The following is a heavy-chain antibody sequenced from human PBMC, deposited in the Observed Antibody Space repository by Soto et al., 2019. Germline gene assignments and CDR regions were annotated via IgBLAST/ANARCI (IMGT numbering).Heavy chain of an antibody. J-gene: IGHJ6*02. D-gene: IGHD6-13*01. V-gene: IGHV3-33*01. CDR2: IWYDGSNK. CDR3: ARDYRIAAAGSPSYYYGMDV. CDR1: GFTFSSYG. Sequence: PVGSLRLSCAASGFTFSSYGMHWVRQAPGKGLEWVAVIWYDGSNKYYADSVKGRFTISRDNSKNTLYLQMNSLRAEDTAVYYCARDYRIAAAGSPSYYYGMDVWGQGTTVNVSS.